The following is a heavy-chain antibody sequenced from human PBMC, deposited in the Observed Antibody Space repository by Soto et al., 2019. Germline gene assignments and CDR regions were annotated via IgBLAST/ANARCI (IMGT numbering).Heavy chain of an antibody. CDR3: AKELVGALYYGMDV. V-gene: IGHV3-23*01. D-gene: IGHD6-13*01. CDR1: GFTFSDYA. J-gene: IGHJ6*02. CDR2: LSGSSIST. Sequence: GGSLRLSCAASGFTFSDYAMTWVRQAPGKGLEWVSTLSGSSISTYDADFVKGRFTISRDNSKNMLYLQMNSLRAEDTAIYYCAKELVGALYYGMDVWGQGTTITVSS.